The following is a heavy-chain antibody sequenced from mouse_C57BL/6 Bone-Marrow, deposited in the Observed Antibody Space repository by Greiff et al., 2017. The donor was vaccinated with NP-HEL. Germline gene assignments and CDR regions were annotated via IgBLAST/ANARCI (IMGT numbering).Heavy chain of an antibody. CDR2: IYPGDGDT. Sequence: VQLQESGAELVKPGASVKISCKASGYAFSSYWMNWVKQRPGQGLEWIGQIYPGDGDTNYNGKFKGKATITADKSSSTAYMPLSRLTSEDSAVYFGARSRSLYYGNYYAMDYWGQGTSVTVSS. CDR1: GYAFSSYW. J-gene: IGHJ4*01. D-gene: IGHD2-1*01. CDR3: ARSRSLYYGNYYAMDY. V-gene: IGHV1-80*01.